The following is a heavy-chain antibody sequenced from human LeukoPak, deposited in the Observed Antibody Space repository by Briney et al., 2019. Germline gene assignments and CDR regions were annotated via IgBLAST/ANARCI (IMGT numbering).Heavy chain of an antibody. CDR1: GGSISSGGYS. CDR3: ARGGGYSYGGYYFDY. Sequence: SQTLSLTCAVSGGSISSGGYSWSWIRQPPGKGPEWIGYIYHSGSTYYNPSLKSRVTISVDRSKNQFSLKLSSVTAADTAVYYCARGGGYSYGGYYFDYWGQGTLVTVSS. D-gene: IGHD5-18*01. CDR2: IYHSGST. V-gene: IGHV4-30-2*01. J-gene: IGHJ4*02.